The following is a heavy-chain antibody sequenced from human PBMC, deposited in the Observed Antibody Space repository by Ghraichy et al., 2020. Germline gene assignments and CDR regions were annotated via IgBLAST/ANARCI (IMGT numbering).Heavy chain of an antibody. D-gene: IGHD2-21*02. J-gene: IGHJ6*02. CDR1: GFTFSNSA. CDR2: ISGSGVST. CDR3: AKDSLAYCGGDCYSEDYYYGMDV. V-gene: IGHV3-23*01. Sequence: LSLTCVASGFTFSNSAMSWVRQAPGKGLEWVSAISGSGVSTFYADSVKGRFTISRDNSKNTLYLQMNSLRAEDTAVYYCAKDSLAYCGGDCYSEDYYYGMDVWGQGTTVTVSS.